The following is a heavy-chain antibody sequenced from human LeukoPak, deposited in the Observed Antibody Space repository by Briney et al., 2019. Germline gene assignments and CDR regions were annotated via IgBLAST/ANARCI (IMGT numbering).Heavy chain of an antibody. CDR3: ARLGFVVPAVIFDY. Sequence: GGSLRLSCAASGFTFSSHWMYWVHQAPGKGLVWVSRINSDGSSTSYADSVKGRFTISRDISKNTLYLQMNSLRAEDTAMYYCARLGFVVPAVIFDYWGQGTLVTVSS. CDR2: INSDGSST. V-gene: IGHV3-74*01. J-gene: IGHJ4*02. CDR1: GFTFSSHW. D-gene: IGHD2-2*02.